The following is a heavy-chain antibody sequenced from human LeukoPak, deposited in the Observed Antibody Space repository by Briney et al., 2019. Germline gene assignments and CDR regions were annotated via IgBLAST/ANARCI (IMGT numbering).Heavy chain of an antibody. V-gene: IGHV3-23*01. Sequence: GGSLRLSCAASGFTFSSYGLSWVRQAPGKGLEWVSAISDSGGNTHYADSVKGRFTISRDNSKNTLYLQMDSLRAEDTALYYCAKAWSSGNYGPYFWGQGTLVTVSS. D-gene: IGHD1-26*01. J-gene: IGHJ4*02. CDR1: GFTFSSYG. CDR2: ISDSGGNT. CDR3: AKAWSSGNYGPYF.